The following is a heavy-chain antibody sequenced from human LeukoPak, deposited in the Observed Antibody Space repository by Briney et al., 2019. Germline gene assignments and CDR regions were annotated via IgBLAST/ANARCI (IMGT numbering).Heavy chain of an antibody. J-gene: IGHJ4*02. V-gene: IGHV3-23*01. D-gene: IGHD6-6*01. CDR1: GFTVSSYA. CDR3: AKFSSSSRGYYFDY. Sequence: GGSLRLSRAASGFTVSSYAMSWVRQAPGKGLEWVSAISGSGGSTYYADSVKGRFTISRDNSKNTLYLQMNSLRAEDTAVYYCAKFSSSSRGYYFDYWGQGTLVTVSS. CDR2: ISGSGGST.